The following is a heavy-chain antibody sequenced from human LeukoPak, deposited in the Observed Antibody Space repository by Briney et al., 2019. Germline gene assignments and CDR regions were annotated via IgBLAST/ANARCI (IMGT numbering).Heavy chain of an antibody. CDR1: GFTFSSYS. J-gene: IGHJ6*03. Sequence: GGSLRLSCAASGFTFSSYSMNWVRQAPGKGLEWVSSISSSSSYIYYADSVKGRFTISRDNAKNSLYLQMNSLRAEDTAVYYCARDRNWNPSYYYYYYMDVWGKGTTVTVSS. CDR3: ARDRNWNPSYYYYYYMDV. V-gene: IGHV3-21*01. CDR2: ISSSSSYI. D-gene: IGHD1-1*01.